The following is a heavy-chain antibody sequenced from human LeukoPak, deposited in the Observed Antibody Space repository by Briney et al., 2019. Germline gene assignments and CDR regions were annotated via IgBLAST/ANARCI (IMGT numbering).Heavy chain of an antibody. CDR1: GGSISSYY. V-gene: IGHV4-59*12. CDR3: AREYGSGPDALDI. J-gene: IGHJ3*02. CDR2: IYYSGST. D-gene: IGHD3-10*01. Sequence: SETLSLTCTVSGGSISSYYWSWIRQPPGKGLEWIGYIYYSGSTNYNPSLKSRVTISVDTSENQFSLKLSSVTAADTAVYYCAREYGSGPDALDIWGQGTMVTVSS.